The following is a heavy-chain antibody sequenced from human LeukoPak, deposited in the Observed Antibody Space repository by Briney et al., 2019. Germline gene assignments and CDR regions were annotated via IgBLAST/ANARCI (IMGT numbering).Heavy chain of an antibody. CDR2: ISYDGSNK. CDR3: ARGLVAADEYFDY. D-gene: IGHD2-15*01. V-gene: IGHV3-30*04. CDR1: GFTFSSYA. J-gene: IGHJ4*02. Sequence: PGGSLRLSCAASGFTFSSYAMHWVRQAPGKGPEWVAVISYDGSNKYYADSVKGRFTISRDNSKNTLYLQMNSLRAEDTAVYYCARGLVAADEYFDYWGQGTLVTVSS.